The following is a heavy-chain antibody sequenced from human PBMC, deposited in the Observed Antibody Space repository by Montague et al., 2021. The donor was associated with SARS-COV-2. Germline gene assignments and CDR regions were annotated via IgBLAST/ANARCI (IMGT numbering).Heavy chain of an antibody. V-gene: IGHV4-4*02. D-gene: IGHD3-3*01. CDR3: ARAQKTISGMLIPPYYFDL. Sequence: SETLSLTCSVSGHSIWSSDWWTWVRQPPGKGLEWIGEIYHSGSTTYNPSLKSRVTISVDKSKNQFPLTLTPLTAADTAVYYCARAQKTISGMLIPPYYFDLWGQGTLVTVSS. J-gene: IGHJ4*02. CDR1: GHSIWSSDW. CDR2: IYHSGST.